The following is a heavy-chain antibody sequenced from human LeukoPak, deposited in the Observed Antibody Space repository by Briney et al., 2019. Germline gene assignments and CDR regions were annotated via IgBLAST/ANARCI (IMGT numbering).Heavy chain of an antibody. Sequence: GRSLRLSCAASGFTFSSYGMHWVRQAPGKGLEWVAVIWYDGSNKYYADSVKGRFTISRDNSKNTLYPQMNSLRAEDTAVYYCAKAIEGYYYYMDVWGKGTTVTVSS. J-gene: IGHJ6*03. CDR1: GFTFSSYG. V-gene: IGHV3-33*06. CDR3: AKAIEGYYYYMDV. D-gene: IGHD2/OR15-2a*01. CDR2: IWYDGSNK.